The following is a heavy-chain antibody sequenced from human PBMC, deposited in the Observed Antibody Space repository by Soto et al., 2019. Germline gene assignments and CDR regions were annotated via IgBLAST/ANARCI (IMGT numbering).Heavy chain of an antibody. CDR3: AKDTTESDIAVAGENYYYYYGMDV. CDR1: GFTFSSYG. J-gene: IGHJ6*02. V-gene: IGHV3-30*18. D-gene: IGHD6-19*01. CDR2: ISYDGSNK. Sequence: PGGSLRLSCAASGFTFSSYGMHWVRQAPGKGLEWVAVISYDGSNKYYADSVKGRFTISRDNSKNTLYLQMNSLRAEDTAVYYCAKDTTESDIAVAGENYYYYYGMDVWGQGTTVTVSS.